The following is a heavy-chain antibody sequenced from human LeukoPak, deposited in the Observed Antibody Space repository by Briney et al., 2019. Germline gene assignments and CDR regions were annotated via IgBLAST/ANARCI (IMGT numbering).Heavy chain of an antibody. Sequence: NPGGSLRLSCAASGFTFSSYSMNWVRQAPGKGLEWVSSISSSSSYIYYADSVKGRFTISRDNAKNSLYLQMNSLRAEDTAVYYCARDLASSDLPLGDYWGQGTLVPVSS. J-gene: IGHJ4*02. CDR2: ISSSSSYI. V-gene: IGHV3-21*01. CDR1: GFTFSSYS. D-gene: IGHD6-19*01. CDR3: ARDLASSDLPLGDY.